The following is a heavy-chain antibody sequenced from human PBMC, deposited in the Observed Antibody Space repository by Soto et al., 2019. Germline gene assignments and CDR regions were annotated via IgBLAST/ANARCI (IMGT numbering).Heavy chain of an antibody. V-gene: IGHV3-23*01. J-gene: IGHJ4*02. D-gene: IGHD6-13*01. CDR3: AKDHRWCSGWYPGIDY. CDR1: GFTFSSYA. CDR2: ISGSGGST. Sequence: GGSLRLSCAASGFTFSSYAMSWVRQAPGKGLEWVSAISGSGGSTYYADSVKGRFTISRDNSKNTLYLQMNSLRAEDTAVYYCAKDHRWCSGWYPGIDYWGQGTLVTVSS.